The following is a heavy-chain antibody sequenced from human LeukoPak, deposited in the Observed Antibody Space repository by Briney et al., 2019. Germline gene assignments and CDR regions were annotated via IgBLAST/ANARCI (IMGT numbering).Heavy chain of an antibody. J-gene: IGHJ4*02. CDR2: ISESGGST. CDR3: AKDRGGPSSSSGLFDY. CDR1: GLTFSGYA. D-gene: IGHD6-6*01. Sequence: GGSLRLSCAASGLTFSGYAMSWVRQIPGKGLEWVSVISESGGSTYYADSVKGRFTISRDNSKNTLYLQMNSLRAEDTAVYYCAKDRGGPSSSSGLFDYWGQGTLVTVSS. V-gene: IGHV3-23*01.